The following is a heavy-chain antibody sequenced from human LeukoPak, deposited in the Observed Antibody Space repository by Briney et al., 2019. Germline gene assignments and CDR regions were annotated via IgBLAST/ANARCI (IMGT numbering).Heavy chain of an antibody. CDR1: GINFSGSA. CDR2: IRSKANSYAT. Sequence: GESLNISCAASGINFSGSAMQRVRQASGKGLEWVGRIRSKANSYATAYAASVKGRFTISRDDSKNTAYLQVNSLKTEDTAVYYCTSPHIWVVTGSDAFDIWGQGTM. V-gene: IGHV3-73*01. CDR3: TSPHIWVVTGSDAFDI. J-gene: IGHJ3*02. D-gene: IGHD2-21*02.